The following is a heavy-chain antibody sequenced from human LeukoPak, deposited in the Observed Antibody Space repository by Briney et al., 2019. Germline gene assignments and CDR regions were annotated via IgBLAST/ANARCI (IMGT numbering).Heavy chain of an antibody. D-gene: IGHD6-13*01. V-gene: IGHV4-34*01. CDR3: ATEYSSSWFGLIRRPTTKKYYMDV. J-gene: IGHJ6*03. CDR1: GGSFSGYY. CDR2: INHSGST. Sequence: SETLSLTCAVYGGSFSGYYWSWIRQPPGKGLGWIGEINHSGSTNYNPSLKSRVTISVDTSKNQFSLKLSSVTAADTAVYYCATEYSSSWFGLIRRPTTKKYYMDVWGKGTTVTISS.